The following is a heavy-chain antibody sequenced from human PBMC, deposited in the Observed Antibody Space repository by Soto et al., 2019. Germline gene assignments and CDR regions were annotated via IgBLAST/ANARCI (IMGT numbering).Heavy chain of an antibody. CDR1: GGSISSYY. CDR2: VYNSGST. J-gene: IGHJ5*02. Sequence: QVQLQESGPGLLKSSETLSLTCTVSGGSISSYYWSWIRQPPGKGLEWIGYVYNSGSTNYNPSLKSRVTISMGTSQLPFSLNLTSLTATDTAVYFWARGGPSSKWLDPWGQGTLVTVSS. V-gene: IGHV4-59*01. CDR3: ARGGPSSKWLDP.